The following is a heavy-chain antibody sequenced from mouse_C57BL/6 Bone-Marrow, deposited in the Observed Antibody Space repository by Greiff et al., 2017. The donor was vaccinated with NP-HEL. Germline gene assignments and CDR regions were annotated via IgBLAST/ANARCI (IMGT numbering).Heavy chain of an antibody. Sequence: EVQRVESGGGLVKPGGSLKLSCAASGFTFSDYGMHWVRQAPEKGLEWVAYISSGSSTIYYADTVKGRFTISRDNAKNTLFLQMTSLRSEDTAMYYCARDYDYHYYAMDYWGQGTSVTVSS. V-gene: IGHV5-17*01. CDR1: GFTFSDYG. CDR3: ARDYDYHYYAMDY. CDR2: ISSGSSTI. D-gene: IGHD2-4*01. J-gene: IGHJ4*01.